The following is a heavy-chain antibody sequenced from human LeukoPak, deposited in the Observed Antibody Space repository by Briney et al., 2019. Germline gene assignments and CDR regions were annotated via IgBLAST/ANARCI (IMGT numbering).Heavy chain of an antibody. CDR2: IYYSGST. V-gene: IGHV4-39*01. J-gene: IGHJ6*03. CDR3: VAVVPAARYQRYYYYYMDV. Sequence: SETLSLTCTVSGGSISSSSYYWGWIRQPPGKGLEWIGSIYYSGSTYYNPSLKSRVTISVDTSENQFSLKLSSVTAADTAVSYFVAVVPAARYQRYYYYYMDVWGKGTTVTVSS. CDR1: GGSISSSSYY. D-gene: IGHD2-2*01.